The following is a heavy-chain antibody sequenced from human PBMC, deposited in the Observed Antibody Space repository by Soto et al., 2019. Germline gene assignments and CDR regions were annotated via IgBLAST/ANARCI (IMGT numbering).Heavy chain of an antibody. Sequence: GGSLRLSCAASGFTFSSYAMSWVRQAPGKGLEWVSAISGSGGSTYYADSVKGRFTISRDNSKNTLYLQMNSLGAEDTAVYYCAKDQFPFYSNYGVSSSWYTYDAFDIWGQGTMVTVSS. V-gene: IGHV3-23*01. CDR2: ISGSGGST. CDR3: AKDQFPFYSNYGVSSSWYTYDAFDI. D-gene: IGHD6-13*01. CDR1: GFTFSSYA. J-gene: IGHJ3*02.